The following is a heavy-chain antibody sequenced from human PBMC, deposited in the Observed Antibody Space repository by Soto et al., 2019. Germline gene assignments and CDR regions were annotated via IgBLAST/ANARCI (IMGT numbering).Heavy chain of an antibody. Sequence: SETLSLTCAVYGGSFSGYYWSWIRQPPGKGLEWIGEINHSGSTNYNPSLKSRVTISVDTSKNQFSLKLSSVTAADTAVYYCARIRQLASLDYWGQGTLVTVS. CDR3: ARIRQLASLDY. CDR1: GGSFSGYY. CDR2: INHSGST. D-gene: IGHD6-6*01. V-gene: IGHV4-34*01. J-gene: IGHJ4*02.